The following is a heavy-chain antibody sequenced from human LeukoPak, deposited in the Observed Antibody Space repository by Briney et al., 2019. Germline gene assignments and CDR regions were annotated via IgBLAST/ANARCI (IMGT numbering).Heavy chain of an antibody. CDR3: AKMRLGVAFGAFDI. CDR1: GFTFSSYA. V-gene: IGHV3-23*01. J-gene: IGHJ3*02. D-gene: IGHD3-16*01. Sequence: PGGSLRLSCAASGFTFSSYALSWVRQTPGKGLEWVSVISGSGGGTYYADSVKGRFTVSRDNSKNTLNLQVNSLRAEDTAIYYCAKMRLGVAFGAFDIWGQGTMVTVSS. CDR2: ISGSGGGT.